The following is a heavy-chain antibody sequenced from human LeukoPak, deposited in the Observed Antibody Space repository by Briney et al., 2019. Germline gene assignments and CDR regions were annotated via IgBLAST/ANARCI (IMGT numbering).Heavy chain of an antibody. V-gene: IGHV1-2*02. D-gene: IGHD1-26*01. Sequence: ASVTVSCTASVYTFTSYYMHWVRQAPGQGHGWMGWIKCDSGGTEYSRNYRGRVTMTRDTSISTAYMELTRLTSDDTAVYYCVGSKWAAAAAFDSWGQGTQVTVSS. CDR1: VYTFTSYY. CDR3: VGSKWAAAAAFDS. CDR2: IKCDSGGT. J-gene: IGHJ4*02.